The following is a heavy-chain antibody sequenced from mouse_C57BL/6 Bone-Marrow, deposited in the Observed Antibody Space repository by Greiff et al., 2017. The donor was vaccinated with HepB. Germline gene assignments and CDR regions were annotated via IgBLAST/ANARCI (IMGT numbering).Heavy chain of an antibody. Sequence: EVKLMESGPELVKPGASVKISCKASGYSFTGYYMNWVKQSPEKSLEWIGEINPSTGGTTYNKKFKAKATLTVDKSSSTAYMQLKSLTSEDSAVYYCARNYDYDDYAMDYWGQGTSVTVSS. V-gene: IGHV1-42*01. CDR1: GYSFTGYY. CDR3: ARNYDYDDYAMDY. CDR2: INPSTGGT. J-gene: IGHJ4*01. D-gene: IGHD2-4*01.